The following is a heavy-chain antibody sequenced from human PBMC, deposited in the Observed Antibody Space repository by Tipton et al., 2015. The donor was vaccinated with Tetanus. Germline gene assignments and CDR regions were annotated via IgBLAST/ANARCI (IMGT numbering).Heavy chain of an antibody. CDR1: GYMFSSHW. V-gene: IGHV5-51*01. D-gene: IGHD3-16*01. Sequence: VQLVQSGAEVKQPGESLKISCKGSGYMFSSHWIGWERQVPGKGLEWLGTIYPGDSYSTYSPSFEGQVTISVHRSIDTAYLQWSSLKASDTAIYYCARPLTSVAFGGFAFDVWGQGTLVTVSS. CDR2: IYPGDSYS. J-gene: IGHJ3*01. CDR3: ARPLTSVAFGGFAFDV.